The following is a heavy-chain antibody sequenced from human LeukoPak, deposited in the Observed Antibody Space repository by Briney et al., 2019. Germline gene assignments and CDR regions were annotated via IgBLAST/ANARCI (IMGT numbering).Heavy chain of an antibody. V-gene: IGHV1-2*02. Sequence: GASVKVSYKASGYTFTGYYMHWVRQAPGQGLEWMGWINSNSGGTNYAQKFRGRVTMTRDTSISTAYMELSRLRSDDTAVYYCARGASRYSYGTYFDYWGQGTLVTVSS. J-gene: IGHJ4*02. D-gene: IGHD5-18*01. CDR1: GYTFTGYY. CDR2: INSNSGGT. CDR3: ARGASRYSYGTYFDY.